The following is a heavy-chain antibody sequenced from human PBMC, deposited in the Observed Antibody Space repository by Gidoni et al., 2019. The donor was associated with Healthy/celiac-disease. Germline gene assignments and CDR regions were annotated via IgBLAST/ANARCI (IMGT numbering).Heavy chain of an antibody. Sequence: QVQLVASGGGLVKPGGSLSLSCAASGFTFSDYYMSWIRQAPGKGLEWVAYISSSGSTIYYADSVKGRFTISRDNAKNSLYLQMNSLRAEDTAVYYCASETVVAATPGNWGQGTLVTVSS. D-gene: IGHD2-15*01. CDR2: ISSSGSTI. CDR3: ASETVVAATPGN. V-gene: IGHV3-11*01. J-gene: IGHJ4*02. CDR1: GFTFSDYY.